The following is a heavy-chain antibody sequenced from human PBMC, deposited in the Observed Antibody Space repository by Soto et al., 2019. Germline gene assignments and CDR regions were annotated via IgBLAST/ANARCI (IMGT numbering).Heavy chain of an antibody. CDR3: ARGHTTFGFYYYGLDV. J-gene: IGHJ6*02. Sequence: QVQLQESGPGLVKPSQTLSLTCTVSGGSISSDRYFWSWVRQHPGKGLEWIAYILNSGSTYFNPSLKSRVTISVDTAKRQCSMNLSSVTAADTAVYYCARGHTTFGFYYYGLDVWGQGTTVIVSS. V-gene: IGHV4-31*03. CDR1: GGSISSDRYF. CDR2: ILNSGST. D-gene: IGHD3-10*01.